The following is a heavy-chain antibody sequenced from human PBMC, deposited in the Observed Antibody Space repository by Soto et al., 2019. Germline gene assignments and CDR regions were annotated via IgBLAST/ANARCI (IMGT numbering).Heavy chain of an antibody. CDR3: ARGGPVVPAAITYGMGV. Sequence: PGGSLRLSCAASGFTFSSYAMHWVRQAPGKGLEWVAVISYDGSNKYYADSVKGRFTISRDNSKNTLYLQMNSLRAEDTAVYYCARGGPVVPAAITYGMGVWGQGTTVTVSS. J-gene: IGHJ6*02. CDR2: ISYDGSNK. CDR1: GFTFSSYA. V-gene: IGHV3-30-3*01. D-gene: IGHD2-2*01.